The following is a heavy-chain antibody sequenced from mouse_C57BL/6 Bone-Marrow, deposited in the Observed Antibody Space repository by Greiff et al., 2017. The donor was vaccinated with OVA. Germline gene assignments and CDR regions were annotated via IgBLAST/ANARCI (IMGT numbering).Heavy chain of an antibody. J-gene: IGHJ3*01. CDR3: ARDRRGYYDYDGPFAY. CDR2: IYYSGTI. Sequence: EVKVEESGPGLVKPSQTVFLTCTVTGISITTGNYRWSWIRQFPGNKLEWIGYIYYSGTITYNPSLTSRTTITRDTPKNQFFLERNSLTAEDTATYDCARDRRGYYDYDGPFAYGGQGTLVTVSA. CDR1: GISITTGNYR. V-gene: IGHV3-5*01. D-gene: IGHD2-4*01.